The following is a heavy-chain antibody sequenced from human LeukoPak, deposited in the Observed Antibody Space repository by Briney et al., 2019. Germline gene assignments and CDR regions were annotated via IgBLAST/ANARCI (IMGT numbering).Heavy chain of an antibody. CDR2: IIPIFGTA. CDR1: GGTFSRNA. D-gene: IGHD2-2*02. V-gene: IGHV1-69*13. J-gene: IGHJ6*02. CDR3: AFHFVLVPTTIGYCYGMDV. Sequence: GASVKVSCKASGGTFSRNAISWVRQAPGQGLEWMGGIIPIFGTADYAQKFQGRVTITADESTSTAYMELSSLRSEDTAVYFCAFHFVLVPTTIGYCYGMDVWGQGTTVTVSS.